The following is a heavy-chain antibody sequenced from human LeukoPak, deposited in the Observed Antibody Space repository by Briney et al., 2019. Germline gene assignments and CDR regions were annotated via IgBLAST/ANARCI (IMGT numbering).Heavy chain of an antibody. V-gene: IGHV3-30-3*01. CDR1: GFTFSSYA. Sequence: GGSLRLSCAASGFTFSSYAMHWVRQAPGKGLEWVAVISYDGSNKYYADSVKGRFTISRDNSKNTLYLQMNSLRAGDTAVYYCARDRQNDPGYSSSGFYFDYWGQGTLVTVSS. D-gene: IGHD6-13*01. CDR2: ISYDGSNK. CDR3: ARDRQNDPGYSSSGFYFDY. J-gene: IGHJ4*02.